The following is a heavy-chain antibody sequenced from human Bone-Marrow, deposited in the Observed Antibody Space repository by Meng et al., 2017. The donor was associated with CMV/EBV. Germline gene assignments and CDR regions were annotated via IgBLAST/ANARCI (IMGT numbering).Heavy chain of an antibody. J-gene: IGHJ4*02. CDR3: ARDVRFSSSWYGSDY. D-gene: IGHD6-13*01. Sequence: GESLKISCAASGFTVSSNYMTWVRQAPGRRPEWVSIIYSGGNTYYGDSVKGRFTISRDNSENTLYLQMNSLRPEDKAVYYCARDVRFSSSWYGSDYWGQGTLVTVSS. CDR1: GFTVSSNY. CDR2: IYSGGNT. V-gene: IGHV3-66*02.